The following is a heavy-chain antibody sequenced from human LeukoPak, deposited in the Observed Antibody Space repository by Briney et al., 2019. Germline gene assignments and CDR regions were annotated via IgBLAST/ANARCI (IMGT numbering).Heavy chain of an antibody. V-gene: IGHV4-4*02. CDR1: GGSISSSNW. D-gene: IGHD6-6*01. CDR2: IYHSGST. CDR3: ARNSSSSYFDT. Sequence: SETLSLTCAVSGGSISSSNWWSWVRQPPGKGLEWIGEIYHSGSTNYNPSLKSRVTMSVDTSRSQFSLKLTSMTTADTAIYYCARNSSSSYFDTWGQGILVTVSS. J-gene: IGHJ4*02.